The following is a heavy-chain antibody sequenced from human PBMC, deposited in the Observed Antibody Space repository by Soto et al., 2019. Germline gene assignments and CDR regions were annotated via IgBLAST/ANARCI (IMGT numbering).Heavy chain of an antibody. CDR1: GFTFSSYG. V-gene: IGHV3-30*03. CDR3: ARSIVGATNPYYYYYYGMDV. J-gene: IGHJ6*02. D-gene: IGHD1-26*01. CDR2: ISYDGSNK. Sequence: GGSLRLSCAASGFTFSSYGMHWVRQAPGKGLEWVAVISYDGSNKYYADSVKGRFTISRDNSKNTLYLQMNSLRAEDTAVYYCARSIVGATNPYYYYYYGMDVWGQGTTVTVSS.